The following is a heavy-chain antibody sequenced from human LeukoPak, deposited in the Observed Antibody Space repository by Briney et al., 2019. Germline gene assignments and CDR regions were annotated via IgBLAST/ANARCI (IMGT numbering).Heavy chain of an antibody. CDR3: AKGMAAAGTDAFDI. J-gene: IGHJ3*02. CDR2: ISWNSGTI. D-gene: IGHD6-13*01. V-gene: IGHV3-9*01. Sequence: PGRSLRLSCAASGFTFDVYAMHWVRQAPGKGLEWVSGISWNSGTIGYTDSVKGRFTISRDNAKNSLYLQMNSLRAEGTALYYCAKGMAAAGTDAFDIWGQGTMVTVSS. CDR1: GFTFDVYA.